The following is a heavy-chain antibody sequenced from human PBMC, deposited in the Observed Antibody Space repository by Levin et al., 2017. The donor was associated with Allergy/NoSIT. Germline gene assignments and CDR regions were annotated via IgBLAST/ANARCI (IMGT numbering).Heavy chain of an antibody. V-gene: IGHV3-23*01. CDR3: AKESSGSYADY. J-gene: IGHJ4*02. CDR2: ISGRST. Sequence: GGSLRLSCAASGFTFSSYAMSWVHQAPGKGLEWVSAISGRSTYYADSVKGRFTISRDNSKNTLYLQMNSLRAEDTAVYYCAKESSGSYADYWGQGTLVTVSS. CDR1: GFTFSSYA. D-gene: IGHD1-26*01.